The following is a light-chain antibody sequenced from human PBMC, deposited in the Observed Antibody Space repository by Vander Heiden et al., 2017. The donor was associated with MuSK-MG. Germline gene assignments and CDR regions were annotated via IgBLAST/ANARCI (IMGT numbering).Light chain of an antibody. Sequence: DLQMPQSPSTLSASVGDRVTITCRASQSISSWLAWYQQKPGKAPKLLIYKASSLESGVPSRFSGSGSGTEFTLTISSLQPDDFATYYCQQYNSYPGTFGQGTKVEIK. CDR3: QQYNSYPGT. CDR2: KAS. J-gene: IGKJ1*01. CDR1: QSISSW. V-gene: IGKV1-5*03.